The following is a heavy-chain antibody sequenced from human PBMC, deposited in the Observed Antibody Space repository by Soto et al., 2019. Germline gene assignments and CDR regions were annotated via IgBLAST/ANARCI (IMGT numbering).Heavy chain of an antibody. D-gene: IGHD3-10*01. CDR3: ATLWFRAPPVDY. CDR1: GGTFSSYA. V-gene: IGHV1-69*06. Sequence: GASVKVSCKASGGTFSSYAISWVRQAPGQGLEWMGGIIPIFGTANYAQKFQGRVTMTEDTSTDTAYMELSSLRSEDTAVYYCATLWFRAPPVDYWGQGTLVTVSS. J-gene: IGHJ4*02. CDR2: IIPIFGTA.